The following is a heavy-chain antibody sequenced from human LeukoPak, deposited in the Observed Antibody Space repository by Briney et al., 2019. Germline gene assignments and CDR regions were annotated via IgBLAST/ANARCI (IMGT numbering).Heavy chain of an antibody. CDR2: IYPRDGST. J-gene: IGHJ4*02. D-gene: IGHD5-24*01. CDR3: ARDPNGYTPLNY. Sequence: ASVKVSCKASGYTFTSNHIHWVRQAPGQGLEWMGMIYPRDGSTSYAQKFQGRVTVTRDTSTSTVHMELSGLRSEDTAIYYCARDPNGYTPLNYWGQGTLVTVSS. V-gene: IGHV1-46*01. CDR1: GYTFTSNH.